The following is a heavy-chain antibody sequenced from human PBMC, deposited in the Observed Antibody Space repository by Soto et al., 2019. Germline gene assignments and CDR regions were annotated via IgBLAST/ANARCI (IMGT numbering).Heavy chain of an antibody. CDR2: ISYDGSNK. Sequence: QVQLVESGGGVVQPGRSLRLSCAASGFTFSSYAMHWVRQAPGKRLEWVAVISYDGSNKYYADSVKGRFTISRDNSKNTLYLQMNSLRAEDTAVYYCASRKSSIVGGAFDIWGQGTMVTVSS. CDR3: ASRKSSIVGGAFDI. V-gene: IGHV3-30-3*01. D-gene: IGHD1-26*01. J-gene: IGHJ3*02. CDR1: GFTFSSYA.